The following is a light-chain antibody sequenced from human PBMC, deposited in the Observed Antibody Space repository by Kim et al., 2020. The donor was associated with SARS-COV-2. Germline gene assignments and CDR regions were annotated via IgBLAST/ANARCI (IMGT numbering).Light chain of an antibody. CDR1: SSDVGRYNY. CDR3: TSYAGRNDLV. Sequence: GQSDDISCTGTSSDVGRYNYVCWYQHHPDKAPKLIIYDVTKRPTGVPDRFSGSKSGNTASLTVSGLQAEDEADYYCTSYAGRNDLVFGGGTQLTVL. CDR2: DVT. J-gene: IGLJ2*01. V-gene: IGLV2-8*01.